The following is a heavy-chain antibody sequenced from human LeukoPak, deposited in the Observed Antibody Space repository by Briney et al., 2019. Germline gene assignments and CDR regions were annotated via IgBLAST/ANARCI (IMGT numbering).Heavy chain of an antibody. CDR1: GGSFSGYY. V-gene: IGHV4-34*01. J-gene: IGHJ4*02. D-gene: IGHD2-15*01. Sequence: SETLSLTCAVYGGSFSGYYWSWIRQPPGKGLEWIGEINHSGSTYYNPSLKSRVTISVDTSKNQFSLKLSSVTAADTAVYYCARVRGIVVVVPDYWGQGTLVTVSS. CDR3: ARVRGIVVVVPDY. CDR2: INHSGST.